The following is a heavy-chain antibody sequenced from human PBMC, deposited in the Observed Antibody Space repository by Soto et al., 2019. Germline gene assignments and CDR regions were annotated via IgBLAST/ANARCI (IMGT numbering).Heavy chain of an antibody. CDR1: GYTFTSYD. V-gene: IGHV1-8*01. Sequence: VQLVQSGAEVKKPGASVKVSCKASGYTFTSYDISWVRRDTGQGLEWVGWMNPNSGNTGYAEKFKGRVTMTRNTSISTAYMELSSLRSEDTAVYYCARRRGYAFDIWGQGTMVTVSS. D-gene: IGHD3-16*01. CDR3: ARRRGYAFDI. CDR2: MNPNSGNT. J-gene: IGHJ3*02.